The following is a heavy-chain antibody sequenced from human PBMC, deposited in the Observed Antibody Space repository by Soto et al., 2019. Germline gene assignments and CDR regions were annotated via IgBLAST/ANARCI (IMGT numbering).Heavy chain of an antibody. CDR1: GFTFSSFV. CDR2: ISPGADVY. CDR3: VRRAITATAKWGAFDV. V-gene: IGHV3-23*01. D-gene: IGHD1-20*01. J-gene: IGHJ3*01. Sequence: EVQLLESGGGLVQPGGSLRLSCAASGFTFSSFVMNWGRQAPGKGLEWVSTISPGADVYHYTDSVKGRFTISRDNSRRTLHLQMDSLRVEDAAVYFCVRRAITATAKWGAFDVWGQGTAVTVSS.